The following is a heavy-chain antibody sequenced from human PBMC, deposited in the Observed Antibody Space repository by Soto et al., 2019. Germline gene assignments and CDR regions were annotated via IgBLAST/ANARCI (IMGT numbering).Heavy chain of an antibody. V-gene: IGHV3-21*01. J-gene: IGHJ4*02. D-gene: IGHD3-22*01. CDR1: GFTFSSYS. CDR3: ARGGDTSGSWPRF. CDR2: ISSSSSYI. Sequence: EVQLVESGGGLVNPGGSLRLSCAASGFTFSSYSLNWVRQAPGKGLEWVSSISSSSSYIYYADSVKGRFTISRDDAKNSLFLQMSSLGVEDTAVYYCARGGDTSGSWPRFWGQGTLVTVSS.